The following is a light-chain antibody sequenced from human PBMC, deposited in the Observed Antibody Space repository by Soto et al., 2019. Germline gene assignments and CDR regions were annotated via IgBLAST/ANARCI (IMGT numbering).Light chain of an antibody. Sequence: DILLTQTPLSSPVALGQPASISCRSSESVLHGAGNTYLSWLHQRPGQPPRLLIYQVSTRVSGGPDRVIGSGAGTAFTLKISRVEAEDAGIYYCMQATQVPLTFGGGTSLEI. CDR3: MQATQVPLT. CDR1: ESVLHGAGNTY. V-gene: IGKV2-24*01. CDR2: QVS. J-gene: IGKJ4*01.